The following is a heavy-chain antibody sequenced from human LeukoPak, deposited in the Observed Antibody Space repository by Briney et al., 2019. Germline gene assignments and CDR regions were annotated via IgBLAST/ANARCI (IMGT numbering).Heavy chain of an antibody. J-gene: IGHJ5*02. Sequence: SETLTLTCTVSGYSISSGYYWGWIRQPPGKGLEWIGSIYHSGSTYYNPSLKSRVTISVDTSKNQFSLKLSSVTAADTAVYYCARERNWNVRASWFDPWGQGTLVTVSS. V-gene: IGHV4-38-2*02. CDR3: ARERNWNVRASWFDP. CDR1: GYSISSGYY. D-gene: IGHD1-20*01. CDR2: IYHSGST.